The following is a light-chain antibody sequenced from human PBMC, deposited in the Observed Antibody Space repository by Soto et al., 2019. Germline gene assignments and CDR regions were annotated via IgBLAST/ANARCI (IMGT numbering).Light chain of an antibody. V-gene: IGKV3-15*01. Sequence: EIMMTQSPANVSVFPGESATLSCRASQSIGRGLAWYQQKAGQVPRLLIYGASTRATGIPARFSGGGFGTEFALPISSLQSDVFAVYYCQQYFHWRTFGQGTKVE. CDR1: QSIGRG. CDR3: QQYFHWRT. J-gene: IGKJ1*01. CDR2: GAS.